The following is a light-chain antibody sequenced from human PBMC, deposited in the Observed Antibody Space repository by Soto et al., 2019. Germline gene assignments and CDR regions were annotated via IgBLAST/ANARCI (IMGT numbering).Light chain of an antibody. CDR1: SSDVGGYNY. CDR2: DVS. Sequence: QSALTQPASVSGSPGQSITISCTGTSSDVGGYNYVSWYQQHPGKVPKLMIYDVSNRPSGVSNRFSGSKSGNTASLTISGLQAEDEADYYCSSYTSSSTYVFGPGTKVTVL. J-gene: IGLJ1*01. V-gene: IGLV2-14*01. CDR3: SSYTSSSTYV.